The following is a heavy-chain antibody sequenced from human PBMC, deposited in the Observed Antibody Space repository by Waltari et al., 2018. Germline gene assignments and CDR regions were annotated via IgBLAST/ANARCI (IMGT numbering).Heavy chain of an antibody. J-gene: IGHJ3*02. Sequence: QVQLQQWGAGLLKPSETLSLTCAVYGGSFSGYYWSWIRQPPGKGLEWIGEINHSGSTNYNPSLKSRVTISVDTSKNQFSLKLSSVTAADTAVYYCASATGEDAFDIWGQGTMVTVSS. V-gene: IGHV4-34*01. CDR3: ASATGEDAFDI. CDR1: GGSFSGYY. D-gene: IGHD7-27*01. CDR2: INHSGST.